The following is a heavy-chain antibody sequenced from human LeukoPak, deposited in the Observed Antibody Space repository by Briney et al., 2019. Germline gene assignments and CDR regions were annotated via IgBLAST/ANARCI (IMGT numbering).Heavy chain of an antibody. J-gene: IGHJ4*02. Sequence: ASVKVSCKASGYTFTSYGISWVRQAPGQGLEWMGWTSAYNGNTNYAQKLRGRVTITTDTSTSTAYMELRSLRSDDTAVYYCARAWQSGIVVVTRHEVSKFDSWGQGTLVTLSS. V-gene: IGHV1-18*01. CDR3: ARAWQSGIVVVTRHEVSKFDS. CDR1: GYTFTSYG. CDR2: TSAYNGNT. D-gene: IGHD2-2*01.